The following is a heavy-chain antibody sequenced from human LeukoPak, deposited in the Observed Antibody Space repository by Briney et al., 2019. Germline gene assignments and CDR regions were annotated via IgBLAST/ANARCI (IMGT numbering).Heavy chain of an antibody. D-gene: IGHD2-15*01. Sequence: SETLSLTCTVSGGSITSGGYCWSWIRQHPGKGLEWIGYVCHDGGTSYNPSLKSRVTVAIDTSKNLFSLKLNSVTAADTAVFYCAKEGRDSGGYNGWFEPWGQGTLVTVSS. CDR1: GGSITSGGYC. CDR2: VCHDGGT. CDR3: AKEGRDSGGYNGWFEP. V-gene: IGHV4-31*03. J-gene: IGHJ5*02.